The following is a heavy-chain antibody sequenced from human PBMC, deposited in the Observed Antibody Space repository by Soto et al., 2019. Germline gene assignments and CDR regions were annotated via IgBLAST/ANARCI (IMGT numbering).Heavy chain of an antibody. CDR3: ARTGHRYDSSGYYYFDY. CDR2: ISYDGSNK. J-gene: IGHJ4*02. D-gene: IGHD3-22*01. CDR1: GFTFSNYA. V-gene: IGHV3-30-3*01. Sequence: GGSLRLSCAASGFTFSNYAIHWVRQAPGKGLEWVAVISYDGSNKYYADSVKGRFTISRDNSKNTLYLQMNSLRAEDTAVYYCARTGHRYDSSGYYYFDYWGQGTLVTVSS.